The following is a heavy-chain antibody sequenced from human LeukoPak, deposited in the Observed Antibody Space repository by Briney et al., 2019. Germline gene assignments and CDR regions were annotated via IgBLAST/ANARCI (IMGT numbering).Heavy chain of an antibody. J-gene: IGHJ4*02. Sequence: PSETLSLTCTVSGGSTSSYYWSWIRQPPGKGLEWIGYIYYSGSTNYNPSLKSRVTISVDTSKNQFSLKLSSVTAADTAVYYCASEIIAAAGVDYWGQGTLVTVSS. V-gene: IGHV4-59*01. D-gene: IGHD6-13*01. CDR1: GGSTSSYY. CDR2: IYYSGST. CDR3: ASEIIAAAGVDY.